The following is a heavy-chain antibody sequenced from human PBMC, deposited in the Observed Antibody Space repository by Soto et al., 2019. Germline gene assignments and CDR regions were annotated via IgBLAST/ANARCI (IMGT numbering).Heavy chain of an antibody. D-gene: IGHD6-6*01. CDR1: RFTLSGYA. V-gene: IGHV3-64*01. Sequence: GGSLRLSCAASRFTLSGYAMDWVRQAPGKGLEYVSGISSNGVGTYYANSVQGRFTISRDNSKNTVYLQMGSLRPEDMAVYYCARRARPDFYYTDVWGKGTTVTVSS. CDR2: ISSNGVGT. J-gene: IGHJ6*03. CDR3: ARRARPDFYYTDV.